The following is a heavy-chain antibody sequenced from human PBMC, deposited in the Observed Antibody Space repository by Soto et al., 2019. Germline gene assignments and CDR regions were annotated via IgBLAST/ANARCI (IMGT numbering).Heavy chain of an antibody. D-gene: IGHD1-26*01. Sequence: GSLRLSCAAFGLTVSGKKYVAWVRQAPGKGLEWVSALYDVDGSFYADSVKGRFTTSSDSSKTTVYLQMNGLRPDDTAVYYCATWHEREHAYDVWGQGTTVTVSS. V-gene: IGHV3-53*01. CDR3: ATWHEREHAYDV. CDR1: GLTVSGKKY. CDR2: LYDVDGS. J-gene: IGHJ3*01.